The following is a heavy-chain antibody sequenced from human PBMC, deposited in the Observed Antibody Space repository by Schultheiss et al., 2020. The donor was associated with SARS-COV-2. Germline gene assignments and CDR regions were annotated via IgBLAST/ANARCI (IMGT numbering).Heavy chain of an antibody. V-gene: IGHV4-38-2*02. D-gene: IGHD6-13*01. Sequence: SETLSLTCAVSGYSISSGYYWGWIRQPPGKGLEWIGSIYHSGSTYYNPSLKSRVTISVDTSKNQFSLKLSSVTAADTAVYYCAREDEAAATGAFDIWGQGTMVTVSS. J-gene: IGHJ3*02. CDR3: AREDEAAATGAFDI. CDR2: IYHSGST. CDR1: GYSISSGYY.